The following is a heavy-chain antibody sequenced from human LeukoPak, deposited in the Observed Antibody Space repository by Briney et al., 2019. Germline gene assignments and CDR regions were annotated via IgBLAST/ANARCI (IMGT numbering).Heavy chain of an antibody. V-gene: IGHV4-34*01. CDR3: ASVVPAAMRYYYGMDV. Sequence: PSETLSLTCAVYGGSFSGYYWSWIRQPPGKGLEWIGEINHSGSTNYNPSLKSQVTISVDTSKNQFSLKLSSVTAADTAVYYCASVVPAAMRYYYGMDVWGQGTTVTVSS. CDR1: GGSFSGYY. J-gene: IGHJ6*02. CDR2: INHSGST. D-gene: IGHD2-2*01.